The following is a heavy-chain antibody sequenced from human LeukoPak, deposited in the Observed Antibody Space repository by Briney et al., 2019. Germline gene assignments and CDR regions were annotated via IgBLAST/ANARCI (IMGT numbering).Heavy chain of an antibody. Sequence: PSETLSLTCTVSGYSISSGYYWGWIRQPPGKVLEWIGSIYHSGSTYYNPSLKSRVTISVDTSKNQFSLKLSSVTAADTAVYYCARETTSSEIDYWGQGTLVTVSS. J-gene: IGHJ4*02. CDR1: GYSISSGYY. CDR3: ARETTSSEIDY. D-gene: IGHD1-14*01. V-gene: IGHV4-38-2*02. CDR2: IYHSGST.